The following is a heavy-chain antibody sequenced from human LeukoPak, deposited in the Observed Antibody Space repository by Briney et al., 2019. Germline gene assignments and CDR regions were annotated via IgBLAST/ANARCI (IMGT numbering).Heavy chain of an antibody. V-gene: IGHV4-38-2*01. J-gene: IGHJ6*04. CDR2: IYHSGST. D-gene: IGHD2-2*01. CDR3: ASVSGGVVVPAANLGFYYYYGMDV. CDR1: GYSISSGYY. Sequence: SETLSLTCAVSGYSISSGYYWGWIRQPPGKGLEWSGSIYHSGSTYYNPSLKSRVTISVDTSKNQFSLKLSSVTAADTAVYYCASVSGGVVVPAANLGFYYYYGMDVWGKGTTVTVSS.